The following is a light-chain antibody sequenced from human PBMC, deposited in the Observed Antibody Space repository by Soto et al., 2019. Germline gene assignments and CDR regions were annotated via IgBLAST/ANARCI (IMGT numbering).Light chain of an antibody. V-gene: IGKV3-11*01. J-gene: IGKJ4*01. CDR3: QQRGNWPLT. CDR1: ENLRTF. Sequence: EIVLTQSPATLSLSPGERATLSCRATENLRTFLAWYQQKAGQAPRLLIYDASNRATGIPARFSGSGSGTDFTLTISNLEPEDFAVYYCQQRGNWPLTFGGGTKVEI. CDR2: DAS.